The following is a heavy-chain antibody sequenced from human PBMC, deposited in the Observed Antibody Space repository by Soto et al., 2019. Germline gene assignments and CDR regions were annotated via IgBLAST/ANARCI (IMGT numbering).Heavy chain of an antibody. J-gene: IGHJ4*02. D-gene: IGHD3-22*01. V-gene: IGHV3-30*09. CDR3: NRPLDSSGNIDF. CDR1: GFTFSSYS. Sequence: GGSLRLSCAASGFTFSSYSMHWVRQAPGKGLEWVAVISYDGSNKKYADSVKGRFAISRDNSKNTLYLQMGRLRAEDMAVYYCNRPLDSSGNIDFWGQGTLVTVSS. CDR2: ISYDGSNK.